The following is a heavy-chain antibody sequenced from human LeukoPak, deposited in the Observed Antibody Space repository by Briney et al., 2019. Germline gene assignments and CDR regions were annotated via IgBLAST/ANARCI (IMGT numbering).Heavy chain of an antibody. CDR3: ARRGIVIRGLLIIGFHKEAYYFDY. V-gene: IGHV3-74*01. CDR1: GFTFRSYW. Sequence: SGGSLRLSCAASGFTFRSYWMHWVRQAPGKGLEWVSRVIRDGSFTNYADSVKGRFTISRDNAKNTLYLQMSSPRAEDTAVYFCARRGIVIRGLLIIGFHKEAYYFDYWGQGVLVTVSS. J-gene: IGHJ4*02. D-gene: IGHD3-10*01. CDR2: VIRDGSFT.